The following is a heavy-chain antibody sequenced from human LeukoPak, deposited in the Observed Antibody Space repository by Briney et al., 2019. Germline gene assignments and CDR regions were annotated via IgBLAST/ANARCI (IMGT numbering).Heavy chain of an antibody. D-gene: IGHD2-15*01. CDR2: ISYDGSNK. Sequence: GGSLRLSCAASGFTFSSYGMHWVRDAPGKGLEWVAVISYDGSNKYYADSVKGRFTISRDNSKNTLYLQMNSLRAEDTAVYYCAKDLSSHFDYWGQGTLVTVSS. V-gene: IGHV3-30*18. CDR3: AKDLSSHFDY. CDR1: GFTFSSYG. J-gene: IGHJ4*02.